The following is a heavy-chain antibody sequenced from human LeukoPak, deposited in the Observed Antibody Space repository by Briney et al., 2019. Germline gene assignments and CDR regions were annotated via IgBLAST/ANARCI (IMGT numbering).Heavy chain of an antibody. D-gene: IGHD6-13*01. CDR3: ARYDSSWGYFDY. Sequence: SETLSLTCVVSGNFISSTSWWGWIRQPPGKGLEWIGYVHYGGSTHYNPSLKSRVTMSVDTSKSHFSLKLSSVTAVDTALYYCARYDSSWGYFDYWGQGTLVTVSS. J-gene: IGHJ4*02. CDR2: VHYGGST. CDR1: GNFISSTSW. V-gene: IGHV4-28*01.